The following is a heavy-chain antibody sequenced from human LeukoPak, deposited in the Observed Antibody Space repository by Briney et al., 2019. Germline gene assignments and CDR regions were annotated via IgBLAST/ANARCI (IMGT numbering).Heavy chain of an antibody. Sequence: GGSLRLSCAVSGFRVTNDYMNWARQAPGKGLEWVSIIYAGGSTYYADSVKGRFTISRDSSNNTLFLQMSNLRADDSGLYYCATDIRSSPLGFWGHGTLVTVSS. V-gene: IGHV3-66*01. CDR2: IYAGGST. CDR3: ATDIRSSPLGF. J-gene: IGHJ4*01. D-gene: IGHD3-9*01. CDR1: GFRVTNDY.